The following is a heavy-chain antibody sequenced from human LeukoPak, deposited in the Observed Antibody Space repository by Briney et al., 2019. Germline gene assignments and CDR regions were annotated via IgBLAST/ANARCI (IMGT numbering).Heavy chain of an antibody. D-gene: IGHD2-8*01. V-gene: IGHV1-2*02. Sequence: ASVKVSCKASGYTFTGYYMHWVRQAPGQGLEWMGWINPNSGGTNYAQKFQGRVTMTRDTSISTAYMELSRLRSDDTAVYYCASKAVYAIPDFYYYYGMDVWGQGTTATVSS. CDR3: ASKAVYAIPDFYYYYGMDV. CDR2: INPNSGGT. CDR1: GYTFTGYY. J-gene: IGHJ6*02.